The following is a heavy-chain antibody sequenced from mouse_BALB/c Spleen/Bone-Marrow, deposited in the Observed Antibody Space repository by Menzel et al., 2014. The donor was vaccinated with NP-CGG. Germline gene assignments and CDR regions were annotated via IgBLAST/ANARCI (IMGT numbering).Heavy chain of an antibody. V-gene: IGHV1S126*01. J-gene: IGHJ3*01. CDR2: IDPSDSET. CDR1: GYSFTSYW. Sequence: VKVVESGPQLVRPGASVKISCKASGYSFTSYWMHWVKQRPGQGLEWIGMIDPSDSETKLNQKFKDKATLTVDKSSSTAYLQLSSPTSEDPAVYYCARRDNAPFAYWGQGTLVTVSA. CDR3: ARRDNAPFAY. D-gene: IGHD1-3*01.